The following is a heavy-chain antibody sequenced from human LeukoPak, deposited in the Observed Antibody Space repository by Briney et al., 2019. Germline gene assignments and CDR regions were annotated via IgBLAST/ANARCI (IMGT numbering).Heavy chain of an antibody. CDR2: INHSGST. V-gene: IGHV4-34*01. CDR1: GGSFSGYY. D-gene: IGHD4-17*01. Sequence: SETLSLTCAVYGGSFSGYYWSWIRQPPGKGLEWIGEINHSGSTNYNPSLKSRVTISVDTSKNQFSLKLSSVTAADTAVYYCATSVTTACYFDYWGQGTLVTVSS. CDR3: ATSVTTACYFDY. J-gene: IGHJ4*02.